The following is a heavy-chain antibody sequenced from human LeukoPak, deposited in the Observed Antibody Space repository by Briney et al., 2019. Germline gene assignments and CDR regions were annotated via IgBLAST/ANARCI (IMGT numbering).Heavy chain of an antibody. D-gene: IGHD3-10*01. Sequence: GASVKVSCKASGYTFTSYGISWVRQAPGQGLEWMGWISAYNGNTNYAQKLQGRVTMTTDTSTSTAYMELRSLRSDDTAVYYCARDLPRITMVRGVITGFDYWGQGTLVTVSS. V-gene: IGHV1-18*01. CDR1: GYTFTSYG. CDR2: ISAYNGNT. J-gene: IGHJ4*02. CDR3: ARDLPRITMVRGVITGFDY.